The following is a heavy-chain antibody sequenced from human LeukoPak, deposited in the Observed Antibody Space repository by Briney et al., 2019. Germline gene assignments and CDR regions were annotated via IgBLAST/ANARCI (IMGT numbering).Heavy chain of an antibody. Sequence: GGSLRLSCAASGFTFSAYSMTWVRQAPGKGLEWVANIKQDGSEKYYVDSVKGRFTISRDNAKNSLYLQMNSLRAEDTAVYYCARDPRIASSGYSPFDYWGQGTLVTVSS. V-gene: IGHV3-7*01. CDR2: IKQDGSEK. J-gene: IGHJ4*02. CDR3: ARDPRIASSGYSPFDY. CDR1: GFTFSAYS. D-gene: IGHD3-22*01.